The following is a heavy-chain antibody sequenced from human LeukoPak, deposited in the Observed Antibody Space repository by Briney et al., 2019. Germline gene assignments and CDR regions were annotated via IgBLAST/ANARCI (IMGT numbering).Heavy chain of an antibody. CDR3: ARVQADYDGDSDY. CDR1: GGSISSSSYY. CDR2: IYYSGST. Sequence: SETLSLTCTVSGGSISSSSYYWGWIRQPPGKGLEWIGSIYYSGSTYYNPSLKSRVTISVDTSKNQFSLKLSSVTAADTAVYYCARVQADYDGDSDYWGQGTLVTVS. V-gene: IGHV4-39*07. J-gene: IGHJ4*02. D-gene: IGHD3-16*01.